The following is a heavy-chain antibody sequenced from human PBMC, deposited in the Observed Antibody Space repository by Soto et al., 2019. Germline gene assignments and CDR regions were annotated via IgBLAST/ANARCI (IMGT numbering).Heavy chain of an antibody. Sequence: QVQLVESGGGVVQPGRSLRLSCAAFGFTFSAYAMHWVRQAPGKGLEWVAVISYDESNIYYADSVKGRVTISRDNSGNTLYLQMNSLRPEDTAVYYCAGDRKAGGVGKCRGWFFPFDYLGQGTLVTVSS. J-gene: IGHJ4*02. D-gene: IGHD6-19*01. CDR3: AGDRKAGGVGKCRGWFFPFDY. CDR2: ISYDESNI. CDR1: GFTFSAYA. V-gene: IGHV3-30-3*01.